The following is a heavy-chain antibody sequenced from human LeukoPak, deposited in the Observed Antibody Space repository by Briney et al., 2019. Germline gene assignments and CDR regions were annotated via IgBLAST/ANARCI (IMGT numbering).Heavy chain of an antibody. V-gene: IGHV3-23*01. CDR3: AKRGYCSVASCSQTPYYFDY. CDR1: VFLFNLYA. J-gene: IGHJ4*02. D-gene: IGHD2-15*01. CDR2: ISDNDENT. Sequence: GGSLRLSCEGSVFLFNLYATHWARQAPGKGLEWVSSISDNDENTYYADSVKGRFTMSRDNSRNTLYLQMNNLRAEDTAVYYCAKRGYCSVASCSQTPYYFDYWGQGTLVTVSS.